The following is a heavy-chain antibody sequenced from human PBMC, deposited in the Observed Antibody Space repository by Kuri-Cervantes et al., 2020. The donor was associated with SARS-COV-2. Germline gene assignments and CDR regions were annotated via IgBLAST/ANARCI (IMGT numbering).Heavy chain of an antibody. Sequence: SVKVVSCKASGGTFSSYAISWVRQAPGQGLEWMGRIIPILGIANYAQKFQGRVTITADKSTSTAYMELSSLRSEDTAVYYCARDRAVVVPAAILSNWFDPWGQGTLVTVSS. V-gene: IGHV1-69*04. CDR3: ARDRAVVVPAAILSNWFDP. D-gene: IGHD2-2*02. J-gene: IGHJ5*02. CDR1: GGTFSSYA. CDR2: IIPILGIA.